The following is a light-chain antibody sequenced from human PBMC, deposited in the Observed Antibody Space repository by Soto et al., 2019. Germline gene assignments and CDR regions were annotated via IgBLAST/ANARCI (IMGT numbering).Light chain of an antibody. CDR3: QQYFNTPYT. V-gene: IGKV4-1*01. CDR1: QSILYSSNNKNY. J-gene: IGKJ2*01. CDR2: WAS. Sequence: DIVMTQSPDSLAVSLGERATINCKSSQSILYSSNNKNYLAWYKQKPGQPPTLLIYWASTRESGVPDRFSGSGSGADFTLTISSLQAEDVAVYYCQQYFNTPYTFGQGTKLEIK.